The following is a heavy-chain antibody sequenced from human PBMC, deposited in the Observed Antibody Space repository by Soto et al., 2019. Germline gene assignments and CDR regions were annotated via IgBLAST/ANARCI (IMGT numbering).Heavy chain of an antibody. CDR1: GFIFSNYG. V-gene: IGHV3-30*02. D-gene: IGHD3-10*02. CDR3: AIVRVADSSLDH. CDR2: ISYDGSDI. J-gene: IGHJ4*02. Sequence: PGGSLRLSCVGSGFIFSNYGMHWVRQAPGKGLEWVAFISYDGSDILYGDSVKGRFTISRDNSKSTLFLHMNRPTAEDTAIYFCAIVRVADSSLDHWGQGTLVTVS.